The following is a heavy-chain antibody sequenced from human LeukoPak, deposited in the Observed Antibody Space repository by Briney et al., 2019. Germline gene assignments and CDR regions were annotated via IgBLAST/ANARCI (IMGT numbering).Heavy chain of an antibody. V-gene: IGHV3-11*04. CDR3: ARDLTFSY. J-gene: IGHJ4*02. D-gene: IGHD2/OR15-2a*01. Sequence: GGSLRLSCAASGFTFSDYHMTWIRQAPGKGLEWVSYISGSGSTIYYSDSVKGRFTISRDNAKNSLCLQMNSLRDEDTAVYYCARDLTFSYWGQGTLVAVSS. CDR2: ISGSGSTI. CDR1: GFTFSDYH.